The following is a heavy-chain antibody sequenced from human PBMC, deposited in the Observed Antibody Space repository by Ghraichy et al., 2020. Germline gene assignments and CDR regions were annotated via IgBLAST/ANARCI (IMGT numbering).Heavy chain of an antibody. CDR2: ISYDGSNK. Sequence: GGSLRLSCAASGFTFSSYGMHWVRQAPGKGLEWVAVISYDGSNKYYADSVKGRFTISRDNSKNTLYLQMNSLRAEDTAVYYCAQPPYGDYRGYFDYWGQGTLVTVSS. D-gene: IGHD4-17*01. CDR1: GFTFSSYG. J-gene: IGHJ4*02. V-gene: IGHV3-30*03. CDR3: AQPPYGDYRGYFDY.